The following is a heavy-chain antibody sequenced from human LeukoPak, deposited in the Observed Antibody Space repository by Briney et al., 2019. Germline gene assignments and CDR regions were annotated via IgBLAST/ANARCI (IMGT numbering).Heavy chain of an antibody. V-gene: IGHV3-66*01. CDR3: AREGLLWFGEFLGDYYYYMDV. D-gene: IGHD3-10*01. Sequence: GGSLRLSCAASGFTFSSYGMNWVRQAPGKGLEWVSVIYCGGSTYYADSVKGRFTISRDNAKNSLYLQMNSLRAEDTAVYYCAREGLLWFGEFLGDYYYYMDVWGKGTTVTVSS. CDR2: IYCGGST. J-gene: IGHJ6*03. CDR1: GFTFSSYG.